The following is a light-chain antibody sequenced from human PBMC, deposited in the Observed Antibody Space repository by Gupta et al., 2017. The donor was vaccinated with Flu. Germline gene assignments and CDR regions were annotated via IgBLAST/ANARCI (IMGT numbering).Light chain of an antibody. J-gene: IGLJ3*02. V-gene: IGLV2-14*01. CDR2: GVT. Sequence: LTQXASVXXSPGQWITISXXXTRSDVGGDNYVTWYQQHPGKAPKLMIYGVTNRPSGIPNRFSGSKSGNTASLTVSGLQAEDEADYYCTSHTATSTWVFGGGTKLTVL. CDR3: TSHTATSTWV. CDR1: RSDVGGDNY.